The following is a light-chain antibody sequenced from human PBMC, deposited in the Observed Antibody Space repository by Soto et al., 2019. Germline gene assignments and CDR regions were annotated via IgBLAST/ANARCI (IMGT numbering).Light chain of an antibody. CDR2: GVS. CDR1: SSDRGGFNV. V-gene: IGLV2-14*01. Sequence: QSALTQPASVSGSPGQSVTISCTGTSSDRGGFNVWYGYRPRPSEAPKPILYGVSNRPSRVSDRFSVSKSADTAYLTVSWLQAEDEADYYCSSYTSTRTYVLGTGPKVTVL. J-gene: IGLJ1*01. CDR3: SSYTSTRTYV.